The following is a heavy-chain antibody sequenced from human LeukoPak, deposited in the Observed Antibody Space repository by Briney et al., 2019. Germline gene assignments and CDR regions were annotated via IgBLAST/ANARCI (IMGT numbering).Heavy chain of an antibody. CDR3: ARVGLNGRYYYYYYMDV. CDR1: GFTFSSYS. V-gene: IGHV3-21*01. D-gene: IGHD2-8*01. J-gene: IGHJ6*03. CDR2: ISSSSSYI. Sequence: PGGSLRLSCAASGFTFSSYSMNWVRQAPGKGLEWVSSISSSSSYIYYADSVKGRFTISRDNAKNSLYLQMNSLRAEDTAVYYCARVGLNGRYYYYYYMDVWGKGTTVTVSS.